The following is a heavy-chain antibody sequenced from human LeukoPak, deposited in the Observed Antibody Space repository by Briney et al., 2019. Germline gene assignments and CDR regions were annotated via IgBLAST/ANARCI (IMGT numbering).Heavy chain of an antibody. V-gene: IGHV4-34*01. J-gene: IGHJ4*02. CDR1: GGSFSGYY. Sequence: SETLSLTCAVYGGSFSGYYWSWIRQPPGKGLEWIGETNHSGSTNYNPSLKSRVTISVDTSKNQFSLKLSSVTAADTAVYYCARAYGSGSDRDGDFDYWGQGTLVTVSS. D-gene: IGHD3-10*01. CDR2: TNHSGST. CDR3: ARAYGSGSDRDGDFDY.